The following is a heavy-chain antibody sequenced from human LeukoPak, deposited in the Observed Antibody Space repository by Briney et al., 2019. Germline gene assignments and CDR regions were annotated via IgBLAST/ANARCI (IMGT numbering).Heavy chain of an antibody. J-gene: IGHJ4*02. CDR1: GGSISSHY. CDR2: IYYSGSS. Sequence: SETLSLTCTVSGGSISSHYWSWIRQPPGRGREGIGYIYYSGSSNYNPSLKSRVTISVDTSKNQFSLKLSSVTAADTAVYYCARAAAHAPAHFDYWGQGTLVTVSS. D-gene: IGHD6-13*01. V-gene: IGHV4-59*11. CDR3: ARAAAHAPAHFDY.